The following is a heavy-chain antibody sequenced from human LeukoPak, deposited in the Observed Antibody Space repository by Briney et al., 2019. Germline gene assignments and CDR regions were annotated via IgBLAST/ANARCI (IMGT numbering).Heavy chain of an antibody. CDR2: IIPIFGIA. V-gene: IGHV1-69*04. D-gene: IGHD3-10*01. CDR3: ARDGDSPINSGSYYNWFDP. CDR1: GGTFSSYA. Sequence: SVKVSCKASGGTFSSYAISWVRQAPGQGLEWMGRIIPIFGIANYAQKFQGRVTITADKSTSTAHMELSSLRSEDTAVYYCARDGDSPINSGSYYNWFDPWGQGTLVTVSS. J-gene: IGHJ5*02.